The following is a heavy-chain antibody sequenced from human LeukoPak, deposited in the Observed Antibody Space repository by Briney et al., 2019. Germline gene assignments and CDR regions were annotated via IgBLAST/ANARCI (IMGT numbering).Heavy chain of an antibody. CDR2: INPNSGGT. CDR1: GYTFTGYY. D-gene: IGHD1-7*01. Sequence: ASVKVSCKASGYTFTGYYMHWVRQAPGQGLEWMGWINPNSGGTNYAQKFQGRVTVTRDTSISTAYMELSRLRSDDTAVYYCARPVTPTGTTGFWFDYWGQGTLVTVSS. J-gene: IGHJ4*02. CDR3: ARPVTPTGTTGFWFDY. V-gene: IGHV1-2*02.